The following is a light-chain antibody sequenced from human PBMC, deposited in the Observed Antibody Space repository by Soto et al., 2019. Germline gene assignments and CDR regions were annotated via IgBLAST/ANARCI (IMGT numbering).Light chain of an antibody. V-gene: IGKV3-11*01. J-gene: IGKJ4*01. CDR3: QQRYNWLT. Sequence: EIVLTQSPATLPLSPGEGATLSCRASQSVSSYLAWYQQKPGQAPRLLIYDASNRATGIPARFSGSGSGTDFTLTISSLEPEDFAVYYCQQRYNWLTFGGGTTV. CDR2: DAS. CDR1: QSVSSY.